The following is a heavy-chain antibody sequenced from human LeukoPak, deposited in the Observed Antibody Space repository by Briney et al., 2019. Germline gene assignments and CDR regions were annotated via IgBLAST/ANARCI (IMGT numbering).Heavy chain of an antibody. J-gene: IGHJ4*02. CDR2: INHSGST. V-gene: IGHV4-34*01. Sequence: SETLSLTCAVYGGSFSGYYWSWIRQPPGKGLEWIGEINHSGSTNYNPSPKSRVTISVDTSKHQFSLKLSSVTDADTAVYYCARGGLTYYYDSSGHPSIDYWGQGTLVTVSS. CDR1: GGSFSGYY. CDR3: ARGGLTYYYDSSGHPSIDY. D-gene: IGHD3-22*01.